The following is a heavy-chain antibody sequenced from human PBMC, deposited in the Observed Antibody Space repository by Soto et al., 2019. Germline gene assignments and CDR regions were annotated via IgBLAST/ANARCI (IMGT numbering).Heavy chain of an antibody. D-gene: IGHD6-19*01. CDR1: GFPFSAFW. Sequence: EVQLVESGGGIFRPGESLRLSCVASGFPFSAFWMHWVRQVPGKGLEWVSLINTDGLKTFYADSVKGRFTTSRDNAKNTVYLQMSGLRAEDTAKYYCVSDLSRGWPTLDFWGQGALVNVSS. V-gene: IGHV3-74*01. CDR2: INTDGLKT. CDR3: VSDLSRGWPTLDF. J-gene: IGHJ4*02.